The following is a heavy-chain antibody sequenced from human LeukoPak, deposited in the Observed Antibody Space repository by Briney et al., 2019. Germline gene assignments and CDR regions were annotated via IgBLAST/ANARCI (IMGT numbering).Heavy chain of an antibody. Sequence: GASVKVSCKASGYTFTSYGISWVRQAPGQGLEWMGWISAYNGNTNYAQKLQGRVTMTEDTSTDTAYMELCSLRSEDTAVYYCATDGGSYYYGMDVWGQGTTVTVSS. D-gene: IGHD1-26*01. J-gene: IGHJ6*02. CDR3: ATDGGSYYYGMDV. CDR1: GYTFTSYG. V-gene: IGHV1-18*01. CDR2: ISAYNGNT.